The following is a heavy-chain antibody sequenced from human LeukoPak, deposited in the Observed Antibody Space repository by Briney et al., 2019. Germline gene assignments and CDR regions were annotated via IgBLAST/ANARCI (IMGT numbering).Heavy chain of an antibody. CDR3: ARAWEAYCGGDCYSGLWDY. CDR2: INHSGST. Sequence: PSETLSLTCAVFGGSFSGYYWSWIRQPPGEGLEGIGEINHSGSTNYNPSLKSRVTISVDTSKNQFSLKLSSVTAADTAVYYCARAWEAYCGGDCYSGLWDYWGQGTLVTVSS. V-gene: IGHV4-34*01. J-gene: IGHJ4*02. CDR1: GGSFSGYY. D-gene: IGHD2-21*02.